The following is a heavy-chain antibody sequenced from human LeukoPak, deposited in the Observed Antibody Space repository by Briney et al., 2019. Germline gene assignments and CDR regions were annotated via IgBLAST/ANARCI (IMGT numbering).Heavy chain of an antibody. CDR3: ARDPLVLDV. V-gene: IGHV3-7*01. J-gene: IGHJ6*02. CDR1: GFTFSSYA. CDR2: IKQDGSEK. Sequence: GRSLRLSCAASGFTFSSYAMHWVRQAPGKGLEWVANIKQDGSEKYYVDSVKGRFTISRDNAKNSLYLQMNSLRAEDTAVYYCARDPLVLDVWGQGTTVTVSS.